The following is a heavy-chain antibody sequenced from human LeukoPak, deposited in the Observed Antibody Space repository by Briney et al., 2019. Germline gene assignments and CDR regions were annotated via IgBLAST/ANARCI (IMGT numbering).Heavy chain of an antibody. Sequence: DPSETLSLTCTVSGGSISSGSYYWSWIRQPAGKGLEWIGRIYTSGSTNYNPSLKSRVTISVDTSKNQFSLKLSSVTAADTAVYYCARGYAYNSLIVAIYFDYWGQGTLVTVSS. CDR2: IYTSGST. D-gene: IGHD5-12*01. J-gene: IGHJ4*02. V-gene: IGHV4-61*02. CDR3: ARGYAYNSLIVAIYFDY. CDR1: GGSISSGSYY.